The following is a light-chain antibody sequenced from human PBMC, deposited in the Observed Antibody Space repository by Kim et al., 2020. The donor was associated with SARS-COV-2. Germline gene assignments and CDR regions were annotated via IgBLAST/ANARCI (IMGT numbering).Light chain of an antibody. V-gene: IGKV1-27*01. Sequence: DIQMTKSPSSLSASVGDRVTITCRSSQAIKNYLAWYQQSPGRAPKLLIYDISTLQSGFPSRFRGSGSGTGFTLTISSLQPEDVGIYYCQKYTSSPLAFGRETKLEI. CDR2: DIS. CDR3: QKYTSSPLA. J-gene: IGKJ4*01. CDR1: QAIKNY.